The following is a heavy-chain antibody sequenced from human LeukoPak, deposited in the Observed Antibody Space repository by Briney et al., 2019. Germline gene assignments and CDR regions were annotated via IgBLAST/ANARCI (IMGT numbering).Heavy chain of an antibody. D-gene: IGHD3-9*01. V-gene: IGHV4-39*01. CDR1: GGSFSGYY. J-gene: IGHJ3*02. Sequence: PSETLSLTCAVYGGSFSGYYWAWIRQPPGKGLEWIGSISYSGSTYYNPSLKSRVTISVDTSKNQFSLRLSSVTAADTAVYCCARPFYSDILTGYYTFDIWGQGTMVTVSS. CDR3: ARPFYSDILTGYYTFDI. CDR2: ISYSGST.